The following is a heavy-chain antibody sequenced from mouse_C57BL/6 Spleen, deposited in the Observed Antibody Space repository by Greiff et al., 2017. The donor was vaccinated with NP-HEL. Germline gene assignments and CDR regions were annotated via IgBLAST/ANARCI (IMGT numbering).Heavy chain of an antibody. CDR3: ASAYYSNYGFAY. J-gene: IGHJ3*01. Sequence: QVQLQQPGAELVKPGASVKVSCKASGYTFTSYWMHWVKQRPGQGLEWIGRIHPSASDTNYNQKFKGKATLTVDKSSSTAYMQLSSLTSEDSAVYYCASAYYSNYGFAYWGQGTLVTVSA. V-gene: IGHV1-74*01. CDR1: GYTFTSYW. D-gene: IGHD2-5*01. CDR2: IHPSASDT.